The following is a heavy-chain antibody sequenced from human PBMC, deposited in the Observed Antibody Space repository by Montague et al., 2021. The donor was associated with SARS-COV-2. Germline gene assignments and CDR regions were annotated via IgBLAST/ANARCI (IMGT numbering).Heavy chain of an antibody. D-gene: IGHD6-13*01. CDR1: GFSVSTSGLC. CDR2: IYYSGST. J-gene: IGHJ3*02. CDR3: TRGAGYSSSWYLAFEI. Sequence: LVKPTQTLTLTCTFSGFSVSTSGLCVSWIRQPPGKGLEWIGYIYYSGSTNYNPSLKSRVTISVDTSKNQFSLKLSSVTAADTAVYYCTRGAGYSSSWYLAFEIWGQGTMVTVSS. V-gene: IGHV4-61*08.